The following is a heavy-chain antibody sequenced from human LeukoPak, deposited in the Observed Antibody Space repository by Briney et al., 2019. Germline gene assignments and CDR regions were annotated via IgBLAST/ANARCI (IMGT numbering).Heavy chain of an antibody. Sequence: PSETLSLTCTVSGGSISSGDYYWSWIRQPPGKGLEWIGYIYYSGSTYYNPSLKSRVTISVDTSKNQFSLKLSSVTAADTAVYYCARDLWASSSSHYYYYYMDVWGKGTTVTVSS. V-gene: IGHV4-30-4*08. CDR2: IYYSGST. CDR3: ARDLWASSSSHYYYYYMDV. D-gene: IGHD6-6*01. CDR1: GGSISSGDYY. J-gene: IGHJ6*03.